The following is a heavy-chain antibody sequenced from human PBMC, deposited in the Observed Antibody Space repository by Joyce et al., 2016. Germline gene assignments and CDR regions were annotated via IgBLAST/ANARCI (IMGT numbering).Heavy chain of an antibody. CDR1: GGSVRRGGYY. CDR3: ARALGRGYYFDY. Sequence: QVQLQESGPGLVKPSQTLSLTCTVSGGSVRRGGYYWSWIRQHAGRGLEWIVYIYHSGSADYAPSLESRVTMSVDTSRNQFSLNLTSVSVADTAVYYCARALGRGYYFDYWGQGTLITVSS. D-gene: IGHD5-24*01. J-gene: IGHJ4*02. V-gene: IGHV4-31*03. CDR2: IYHSGSA.